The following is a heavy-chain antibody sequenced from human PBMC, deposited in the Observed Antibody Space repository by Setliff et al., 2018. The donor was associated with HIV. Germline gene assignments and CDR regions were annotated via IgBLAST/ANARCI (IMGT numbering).Heavy chain of an antibody. D-gene: IGHD3-22*01. CDR1: GGSVTSGNFY. Sequence: TVSGGSVTSGNFYWSWIRQPAGKGLEWIGRIHTSGSTNYNPSLKSRVTISLDTSKNQFSLKLSSVTAADTAVYYCASDRYDSTSYYWYFDLWGRGTLVTVSS. J-gene: IGHJ2*01. CDR2: IHTSGST. V-gene: IGHV4-61*02. CDR3: ASDRYDSTSYYWYFDL.